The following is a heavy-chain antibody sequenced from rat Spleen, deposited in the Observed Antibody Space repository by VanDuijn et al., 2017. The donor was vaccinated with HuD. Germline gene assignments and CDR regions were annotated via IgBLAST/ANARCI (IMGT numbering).Heavy chain of an antibody. CDR3: TTDLDYGGY. D-gene: IGHD1-11*01. J-gene: IGHJ2*01. V-gene: IGHV5-7*01. Sequence: EVQLVESGGGLVQPGRSLKLSCAASGFTFSDYNMAWVRQAPKKGLEWVATISYDGSGTYYRDSVKGRITISRDNAKSTLYVQMNSLRSEDTATYYCTTDLDYGGYWGQGVMVTVSS. CDR1: GFTFSDYN. CDR2: ISYDGSGT.